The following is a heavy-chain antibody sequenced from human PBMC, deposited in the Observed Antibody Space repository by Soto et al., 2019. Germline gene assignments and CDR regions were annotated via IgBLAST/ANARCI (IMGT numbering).Heavy chain of an antibody. J-gene: IGHJ6*03. Sequence: SETLSLTCTVSGGSISSGGYYWSWIRQHPGKGLEWIGYIYYSGSTYYNPSLKSRVTISVDTSKNQFSLKLSSVTAADTAVYYCARSWGGAHYYYYMDVWGKGTTVTVSS. V-gene: IGHV4-31*03. CDR2: IYYSGST. CDR1: GGSISSGGYY. D-gene: IGHD3-10*01. CDR3: ARSWGGAHYYYYMDV.